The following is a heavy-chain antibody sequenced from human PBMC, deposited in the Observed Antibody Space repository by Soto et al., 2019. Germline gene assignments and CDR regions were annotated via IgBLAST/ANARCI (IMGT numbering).Heavy chain of an antibody. CDR2: INHSGST. J-gene: IGHJ4*02. D-gene: IGHD3-10*01. V-gene: IGHV4-34*01. CDR1: GVSFSGYY. CDR3: ARGRITMVRGVSH. Sequence: SETLSLTCAVYGVSFSGYYWSWIRQPPGKGLEWIGEINHSGSTNYNPSLKSRVTISVDTSKNQFSLKLSSVTAADTAVYYCARGRITMVRGVSHWGQGTLVTVSS.